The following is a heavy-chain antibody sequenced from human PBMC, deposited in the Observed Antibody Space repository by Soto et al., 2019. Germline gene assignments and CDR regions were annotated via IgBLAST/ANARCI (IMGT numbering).Heavy chain of an antibody. J-gene: IGHJ4*02. CDR1: GYTFTSQG. D-gene: IGHD6-6*01. CDR2: ISAFNGNT. Sequence: GASGKVSCKASGYTFTSQGISWVRQAPGQGLEWMGWISAFNGNTKYAQKLQGRVTMTTDTSTTTAYMELRSLRSDDTAVYYCARDLHSTSWPYYFDDSGQGTVVTVSS. V-gene: IGHV1-18*01. CDR3: ARDLHSTSWPYYFDD.